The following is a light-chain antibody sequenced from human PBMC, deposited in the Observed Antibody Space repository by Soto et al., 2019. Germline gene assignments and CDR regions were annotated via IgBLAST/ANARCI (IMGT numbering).Light chain of an antibody. Sequence: EIVLTQSPGILSLSPGERATLSCRASQKISNKYLAWYQQKPGQAPRLLIFGASTRATGISDRFVGRASGTDFTLTISRLEPEDFAVYYCQQYDLALNFGPGTKVEIK. CDR3: QQYDLALN. CDR2: GAS. J-gene: IGKJ3*01. V-gene: IGKV3-20*01. CDR1: QKISNKY.